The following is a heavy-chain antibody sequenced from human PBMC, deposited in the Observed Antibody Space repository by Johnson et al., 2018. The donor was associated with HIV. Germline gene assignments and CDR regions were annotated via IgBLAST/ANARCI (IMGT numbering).Heavy chain of an antibody. CDR3: ARDPGNGGRPFDAFDI. Sequence: VQLVESGGGVVRPWRSLRLSCAASGFTFSSYAMHWVRQAPGKGLEWVAVISYDGSNKYYADSVKGRFTISRDNSKNTVYLQMDSLRGEDTAVYYCARDPGNGGRPFDAFDIWGQGTMVTVSS. CDR2: ISYDGSNK. CDR1: GFTFSSYA. V-gene: IGHV3-30-3*01. D-gene: IGHD4-23*01. J-gene: IGHJ3*02.